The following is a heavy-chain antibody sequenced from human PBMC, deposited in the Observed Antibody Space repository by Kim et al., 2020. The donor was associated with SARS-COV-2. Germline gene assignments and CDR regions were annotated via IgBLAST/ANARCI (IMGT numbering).Heavy chain of an antibody. D-gene: IGHD2-21*02. CDR3: ARDSPTYCGGDCYDY. CDR1: GFTFSSYW. V-gene: IGHV3-74*01. Sequence: GGSLRLSCAASGFTFSSYWMHWVRQAPGKGLVWVSRINSDGSSTSYADSVKGRFTISRDNAKNTLYLQMNSLRAEDTAVYYCARDSPTYCGGDCYDYWGQGTLVTVSS. J-gene: IGHJ4*02. CDR2: INSDGSST.